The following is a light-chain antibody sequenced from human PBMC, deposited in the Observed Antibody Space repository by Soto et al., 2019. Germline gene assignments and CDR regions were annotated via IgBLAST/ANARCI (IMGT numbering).Light chain of an antibody. CDR3: QQYGSSLTWT. CDR2: GAS. J-gene: IGKJ1*01. CDR1: QSVSSN. Sequence: EIVMTQSPATLSVSPGERATLSCRASQSVSSNLAWYQQKPGQAPRLLIYGASTRATDLPGRFSGSGSGTEFTLTISSLQSEDFAVYYCQQYGSSLTWTFGQGTKVEIK. V-gene: IGKV3-15*01.